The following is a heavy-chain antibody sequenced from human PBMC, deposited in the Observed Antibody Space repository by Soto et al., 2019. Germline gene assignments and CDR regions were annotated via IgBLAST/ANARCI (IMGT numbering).Heavy chain of an antibody. V-gene: IGHV4-39*02. CDR2: IFYDGST. CDR1: GGSISSGTYY. D-gene: IGHD3-22*01. J-gene: IGHJ3*02. Sequence: PSETLSLTCPVSGGSISSGTYYWGWIRQPPGRGLEWIGSIFYDGSTYYNPSLKSRVTISVDASKNQFSVKLTSVTATDTAVYYCAREKSYYDSSGSDAFDIWGQGTMVTVS. CDR3: AREKSYYDSSGSDAFDI.